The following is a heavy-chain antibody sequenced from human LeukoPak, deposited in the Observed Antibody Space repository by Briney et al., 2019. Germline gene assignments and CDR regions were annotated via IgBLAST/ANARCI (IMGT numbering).Heavy chain of an antibody. D-gene: IGHD2-21*02. CDR3: ARGAGDWPYYYYYMDV. Sequence: SETLSLTCTVSGVSISSYYWSWVRQPPGKGLEGVGYIYYRGRTNYNPSLKSRVTISVDTSKNQFSLKLSSVTAADTAVYYCARGAGDWPYYYYYMDVWGKGTTVTISS. CDR1: GVSISSYY. V-gene: IGHV4-59*01. CDR2: IYYRGRT. J-gene: IGHJ6*03.